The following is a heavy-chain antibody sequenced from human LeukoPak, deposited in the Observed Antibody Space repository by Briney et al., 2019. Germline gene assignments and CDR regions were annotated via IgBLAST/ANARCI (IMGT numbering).Heavy chain of an antibody. CDR2: INSDGSDT. CDR1: GFTFSSYG. V-gene: IGHV3-74*03. CDR3: ARGLYYGMDV. J-gene: IGHJ6*02. Sequence: PGGSLRLSCAASGFTFSSYGMHWVRQAPGKGLVWVSRINSDGSDTAYADSVEGRFTISRDNAKKTLYLQMNSLRAEDTAVYYCARGLYYGMDVWGQGTTVTVSS.